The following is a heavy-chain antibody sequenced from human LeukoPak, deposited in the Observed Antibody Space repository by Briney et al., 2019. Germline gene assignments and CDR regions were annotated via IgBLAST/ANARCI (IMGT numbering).Heavy chain of an antibody. CDR3: ARSRCTDTSCYTQDFEH. CDR2: INHSGST. J-gene: IGHJ4*02. V-gene: IGHV4-34*01. Sequence: SETLSLTCAVYGGSFSGYYWSWIRQPPGKGLEWIGEINHSGSTNYNPSLKSRVTISVDTSKNQFSLKLGSVTAADTAVYYCARSRCTDTSCYTQDFEHWGQGTLVTVSS. D-gene: IGHD2-2*01. CDR1: GGSFSGYY.